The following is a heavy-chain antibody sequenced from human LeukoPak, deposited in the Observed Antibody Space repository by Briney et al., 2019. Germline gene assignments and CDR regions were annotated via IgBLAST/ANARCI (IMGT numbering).Heavy chain of an antibody. CDR2: IFYSGST. D-gene: IGHD1-26*01. CDR3: ARDYRLTQIQY. V-gene: IGHV4-39*07. CDR1: GGSISTSSYY. J-gene: IGHJ1*01. Sequence: PSETLSLTCTVSGGSISTSSYYWGWVRQPPGKGLEWIGNIFYSGSTYYNPSLKSRVTISVDTSKNQFSLRLSSVTAADTAVYYCARDYRLTQIQYWGQGTLVTVSS.